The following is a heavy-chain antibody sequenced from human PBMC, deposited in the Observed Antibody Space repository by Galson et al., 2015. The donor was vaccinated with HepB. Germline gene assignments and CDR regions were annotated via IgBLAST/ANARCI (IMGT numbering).Heavy chain of an antibody. D-gene: IGHD6-13*01. J-gene: IGHJ4*02. CDR2: IWYDGSQK. Sequence: SLRLSCAASGFTFSNYGMHWVRQAPGKGLEWVAVIWYDGSQKYYGDSVKGRFAISRDNSKDTVYLRMSSLRAEDTAVYYCAREKTAAAIFDYWGQGTLVTVSS. V-gene: IGHV3-33*01. CDR1: GFTFSNYG. CDR3: AREKTAAAIFDY.